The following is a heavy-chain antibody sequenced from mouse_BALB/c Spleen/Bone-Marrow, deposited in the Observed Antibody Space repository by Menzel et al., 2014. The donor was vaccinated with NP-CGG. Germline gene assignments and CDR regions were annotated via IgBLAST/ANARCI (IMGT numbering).Heavy chain of an antibody. V-gene: IGHV14-3*02. CDR1: GFNIKDTY. Sequence: EVQLVESGAELVKPVASVTLSCTASGFNIKDTYMHWVKQRPEQGLEWIGRIDPANGNTKYDPKFQGKATITADTSSNTAYLQVSSLTSEDTAVYYCARWEYYAMDYWGQGTSVTVAS. D-gene: IGHD4-1*01. J-gene: IGHJ4*01. CDR2: IDPANGNT. CDR3: ARWEYYAMDY.